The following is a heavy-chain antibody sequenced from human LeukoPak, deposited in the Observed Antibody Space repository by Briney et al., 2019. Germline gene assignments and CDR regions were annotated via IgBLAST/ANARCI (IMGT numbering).Heavy chain of an antibody. D-gene: IGHD5-18*01. J-gene: IGHJ4*02. CDR3: AKVTIIQLPEAVDY. CDR2: ISGSGGST. V-gene: IGHV3-23*01. Sequence: PGGSLRLSCGASGFNFGYYWMHWVRQVPGKGLEWVSAISGSGGSTYYADSVKGRFTISRDNSKNTLYLQMNSLRAEDTAVYYCAKVTIIQLPEAVDYWGQGTLVTVSS. CDR1: GFNFGYYW.